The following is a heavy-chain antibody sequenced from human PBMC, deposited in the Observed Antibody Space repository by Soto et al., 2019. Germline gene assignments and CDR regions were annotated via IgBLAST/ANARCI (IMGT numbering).Heavy chain of an antibody. CDR2: INGLGDKT. J-gene: IGHJ2*01. V-gene: IGHV3-23*01. CDR1: GFTLSAHA. CDR3: AKAAGCAAGTCYTGTYWDFGL. Sequence: EVQLLESGGGLVQPGGSLSLSCAASGFTLSAHAMNWFRQAPGKGPEWVATINGLGDKTYYADTLKGRFTISRDDSKNTLYLQTNSLGAEDTAVYYCAKAAGCAAGTCYTGTYWDFGLWGRCTLVTVS. D-gene: IGHD2-2*02.